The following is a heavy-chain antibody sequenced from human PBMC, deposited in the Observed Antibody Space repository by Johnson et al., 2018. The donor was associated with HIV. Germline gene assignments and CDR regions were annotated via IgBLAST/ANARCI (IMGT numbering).Heavy chain of an antibody. CDR2: ISWDGGST. J-gene: IGHJ3*02. CDR1: GFTFDDYA. D-gene: IGHD2-21*01. CDR3: AKEVVVIATGAFDI. Sequence: LVESGGVVVQPGGSLRLSCAASGFTFDDYAMHWVRQAPGKGLEWVSLISWDGGSTYYADSVKGRFTISRDNSKNSLYLQMNSLRAEDTALYYCAKEVVVIATGAFDIWGQGTMVTVSS. V-gene: IGHV3-43D*03.